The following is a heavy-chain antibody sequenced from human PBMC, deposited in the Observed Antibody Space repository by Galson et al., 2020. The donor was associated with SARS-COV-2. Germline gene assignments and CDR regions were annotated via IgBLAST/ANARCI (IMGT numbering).Heavy chain of an antibody. CDR1: GYPFSTHG. Sequence: GASVKVSCRASGYPFSTHGFNWVRQAPGQGLEWTGWISAYHGVTNYAQNFQGRVTLTTDTSTDTAYMELKSLRSDDTAVYYWARTDRDSPYYSYPMDVWGQGTTVTVSS. J-gene: IGHJ6*02. V-gene: IGHV1-18*01. CDR3: ARTDRDSPYYSYPMDV. CDR2: ISAYHGVT. D-gene: IGHD3-22*01.